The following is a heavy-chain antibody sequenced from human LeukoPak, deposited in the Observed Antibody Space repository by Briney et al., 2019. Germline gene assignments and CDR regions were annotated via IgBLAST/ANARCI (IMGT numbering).Heavy chain of an antibody. D-gene: IGHD6-13*01. V-gene: IGHV4-39*02. CDR3: ARSGQQLLFAFDI. Sequence: SETLSLTCTVSGASISSSTYYWGVIRQPPGKGLEWIGSIDHSGSTYYNPSLNSRVTISVDTSNNHFSLKLNSLTAADTAVYYCARSGQQLLFAFDIWGQGTMVTVSS. CDR1: GASISSSTYY. J-gene: IGHJ3*02. CDR2: IDHSGST.